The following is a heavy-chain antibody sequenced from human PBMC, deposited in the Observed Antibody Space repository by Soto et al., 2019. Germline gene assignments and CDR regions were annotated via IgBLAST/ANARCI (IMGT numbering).Heavy chain of an antibody. CDR1: DFSISSADW. J-gene: IGHJ4*02. CDR2: IYLHGTT. D-gene: IGHD1-20*01. Sequence: TLSLTCTVSDFSISSADWWWMGVRQPPGKGLEWIGEIYLHGTTKYSPSLESRVTVSADTSNDQFSLRLSSVTAADTAVYYCARGHTYMWQYWGQGILVTVSS. V-gene: IGHV4-4*02. CDR3: ARGHTYMWQY.